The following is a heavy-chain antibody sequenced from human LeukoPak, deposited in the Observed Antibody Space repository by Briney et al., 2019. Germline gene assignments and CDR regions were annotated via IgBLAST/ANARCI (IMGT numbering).Heavy chain of an antibody. CDR1: GGSISSSSYY. Sequence: SETLSLTCTVSGGSISSSSYYWGWIRQPPGKGLEWIGSIYYSGSTYYNPSLKSRVTISVDTSKNQFSLKLSSVTAADTAVYYCARQLYYYDSSGYYHLFFDYWGRGTLVTVSS. CDR2: IYYSGST. CDR3: ARQLYYYDSSGYYHLFFDY. D-gene: IGHD3-22*01. V-gene: IGHV4-39*01. J-gene: IGHJ4*02.